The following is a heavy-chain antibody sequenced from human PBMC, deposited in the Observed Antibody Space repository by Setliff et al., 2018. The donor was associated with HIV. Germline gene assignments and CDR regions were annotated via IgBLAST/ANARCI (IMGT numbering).Heavy chain of an antibody. D-gene: IGHD3-22*01. CDR1: GFTFSNYN. CDR2: ISYDSRFI. CDR3: ARDRASSGYYTRFDH. V-gene: IGHV3-21*01. J-gene: IGHJ4*02. Sequence: GGSLRLSCAASGFTFSNYNINWVRQAPGKGMEWGWSISYDSRFIYHADSMKGRFTISRDNATKLVYLQMNSLRAEDTAIYYCARDRASSGYYTRFDHWGQGTLVTVSS.